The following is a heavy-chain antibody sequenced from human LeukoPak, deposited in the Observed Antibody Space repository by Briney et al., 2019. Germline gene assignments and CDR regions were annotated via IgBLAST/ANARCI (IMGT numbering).Heavy chain of an antibody. CDR1: GFTDSSNY. D-gene: IGHD4-11*01. V-gene: IGHV3-53*01. CDR2: IYSGGST. Sequence: PGGSLRLSCAASGFTDSSNYMSWVRQAPGKGLEWVSVIYSGGSTYYADSVKGRFTISRDNSKNTLYLQMNSLRAEDTAVYYCARVLTTVLDYWGQGTLVTVSS. J-gene: IGHJ4*02. CDR3: ARVLTTVLDY.